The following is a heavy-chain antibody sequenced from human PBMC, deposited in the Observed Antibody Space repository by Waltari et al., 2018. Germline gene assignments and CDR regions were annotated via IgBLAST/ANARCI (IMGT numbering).Heavy chain of an antibody. Sequence: QVQLVESGGGVVQPGRSLRLSCAASGFTFRSYAIHRVRQAPGKGLEWVAVISYDGIHKFYADSVKGRFTISRDNSKNTLYLQMDSLRVEDTAVYYCARPHCLPSVCRWNDAFDIWGQGTTVTVSS. CDR2: ISYDGIHK. J-gene: IGHJ3*02. V-gene: IGHV3-30*01. CDR1: GFTFRSYA. CDR3: ARPHCLPSVCRWNDAFDI. D-gene: IGHD2-8*01.